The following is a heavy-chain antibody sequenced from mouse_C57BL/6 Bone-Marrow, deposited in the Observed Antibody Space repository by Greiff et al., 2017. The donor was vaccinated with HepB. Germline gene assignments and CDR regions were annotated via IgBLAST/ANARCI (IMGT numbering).Heavy chain of an antibody. Sequence: QVQLKQPGAELVKPGASVKLSCKASGYTFTSYWMQWVKQRPGQGLEWIGEIDPSDSYTNYNQKFKGKATLTVDTSSSTAYMQLSSLTSEDSAVYYCARYYYGSSPFAYWGQGTLVTVSA. V-gene: IGHV1-50*01. D-gene: IGHD1-1*01. CDR3: ARYYYGSSPFAY. J-gene: IGHJ3*01. CDR1: GYTFTSYW. CDR2: IDPSDSYT.